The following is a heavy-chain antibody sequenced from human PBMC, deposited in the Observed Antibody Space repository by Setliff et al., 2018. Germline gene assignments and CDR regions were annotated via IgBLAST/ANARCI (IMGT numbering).Heavy chain of an antibody. D-gene: IGHD6-19*01. V-gene: IGHV4-39*02. Sequence: SETLSLTCTVSGGSISSSSYYWGWLRQPPGKGLEWIGSINYTGNTYYNPSLESRVTISVDTSKNQFSLNLRSVTAADTAVYYCARATSGWYSAYYYYMDVWGKGTTVTVSS. CDR2: INYTGNT. CDR3: ARATSGWYSAYYYYMDV. CDR1: GGSISSSSYY. J-gene: IGHJ6*03.